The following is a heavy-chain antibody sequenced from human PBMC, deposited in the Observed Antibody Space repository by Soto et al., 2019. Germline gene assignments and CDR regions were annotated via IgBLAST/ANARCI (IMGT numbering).Heavy chain of an antibody. CDR2: IRRKANSYTT. CDR1: GLIFSDYH. V-gene: IGHV3-72*01. CDR3: AMLGGWSGGSRGMDV. Sequence: EVQLVESGGGLVQPGGSLRLSCAASGLIFSDYHMDWVRQAPGKGLEWVGRIRRKANSYTTEYAASVKGRFTISRDDPKNSLYLKMNSLKSEDTAVYYCAMLGGWSGGSRGMDVWGQGTTVTVSS. D-gene: IGHD6-19*01. J-gene: IGHJ6*02.